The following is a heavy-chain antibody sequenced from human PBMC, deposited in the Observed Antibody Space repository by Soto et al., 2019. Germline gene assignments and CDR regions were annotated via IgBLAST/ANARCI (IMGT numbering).Heavy chain of an antibody. CDR2: VYYSGTT. Sequence: QLQESGPGLVKPSQTLSLTCTVSGASINNNDYYWSWIRQTPGKGLEWIGYVYYSGTTDYIPSLKSRLSMSIDKYQNQFTLKLNSVTAADTATYYWARMSYFYDKWYFELWGRGTLVTFSS. CDR1: GASINNNDYY. V-gene: IGHV4-30-4*01. D-gene: IGHD3-22*01. J-gene: IGHJ2*01. CDR3: ARMSYFYDKWYFEL.